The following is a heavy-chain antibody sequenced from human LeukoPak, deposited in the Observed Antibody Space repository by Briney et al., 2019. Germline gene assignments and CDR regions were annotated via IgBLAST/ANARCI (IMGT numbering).Heavy chain of an antibody. D-gene: IGHD3-22*01. CDR1: GGTFSSYA. J-gene: IGHJ4*02. V-gene: IGHV1-69*05. CDR3: ARDVSYYYDSSGYYYV. Sequence: SVKVSCKASGGTFSSYAISWVRQAPGQGLEWMEGIIPIFGTANYAQKFQGRVTITTDESTSTAYMELSSLRSEDTAVYYCARDVSYYYDSSGYYYVWGQGTLVTVSS. CDR2: IIPIFGTA.